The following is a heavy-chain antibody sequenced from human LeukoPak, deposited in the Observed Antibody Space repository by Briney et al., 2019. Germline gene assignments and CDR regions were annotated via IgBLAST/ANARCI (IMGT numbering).Heavy chain of an antibody. CDR2: INPISGGT. J-gene: IGHJ4*02. Sequence: GASVKVSCKASGYTFTGYYMHWVRQAREQRLKWMEWINPISGGTNYAQKFQGRVTMTRDTSIRTADMELSRLRSDHTAVYYCAREGAAAGNHLDYWGQGTLVTVFS. V-gene: IGHV1-2*02. CDR1: GYTFTGYY. CDR3: AREGAAAGNHLDY. D-gene: IGHD6-13*01.